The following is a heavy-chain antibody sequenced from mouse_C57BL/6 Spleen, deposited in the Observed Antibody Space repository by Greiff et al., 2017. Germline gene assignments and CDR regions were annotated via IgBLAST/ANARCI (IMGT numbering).Heavy chain of an antibody. CDR3: AREGNYDYDGAMDD. Sequence: EVQLQQSGPVLVKPGASVEMSCKASGYTFTDYYMNWVKQSHGKSLEWIGVINPYNGGTSYNQKFKGKATLTVDKSSSTAYMELNSLTSEDSAVYYCAREGNYDYDGAMDDWGQGTSVTVSS. J-gene: IGHJ4*01. CDR1: GYTFTDYY. V-gene: IGHV1-19*01. CDR2: INPYNGGT. D-gene: IGHD2-4*01.